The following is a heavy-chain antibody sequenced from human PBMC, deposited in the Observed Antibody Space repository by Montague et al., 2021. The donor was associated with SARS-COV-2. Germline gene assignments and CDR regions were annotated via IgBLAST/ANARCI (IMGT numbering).Heavy chain of an antibody. CDR3: ARAGVVVPTTRNWFDP. V-gene: IGHV4-31*03. Sequence: TLSLTCTVSGGSIGSGGYYWSWIRQHPGKGLEWIGYIYYSGSTYYNPSLKSRLTISVDTSKSRFSLKLSSVTAADTAMYYCARAGVVVPTTRNWFDPWGQGTLVTVSS. CDR1: GGSIGSGGYY. J-gene: IGHJ5*02. CDR2: IYYSGST. D-gene: IGHD2-2*01.